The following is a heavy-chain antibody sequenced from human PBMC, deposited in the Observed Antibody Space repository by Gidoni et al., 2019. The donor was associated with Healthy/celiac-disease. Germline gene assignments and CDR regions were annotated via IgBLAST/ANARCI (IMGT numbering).Heavy chain of an antibody. D-gene: IGHD3-22*01. CDR1: GFSLSTSGVG. Sequence: QITLKESGPTLVKPTQTLTLTCTFSGFSLSTSGVGVGWIRQPPGKALEWLALIYWNDDKRYSPSLKSRLTITKDTSKNQVVLTMTNMDPVDTATYYCAHHNYYDSSGYYPFYFDYWGQGTLATVSS. CDR3: AHHNYYDSSGYYPFYFDY. V-gene: IGHV2-5*01. J-gene: IGHJ4*02. CDR2: IYWNDDK.